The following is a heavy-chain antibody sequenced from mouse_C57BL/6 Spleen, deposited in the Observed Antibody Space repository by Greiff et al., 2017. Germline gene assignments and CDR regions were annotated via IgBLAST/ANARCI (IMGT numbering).Heavy chain of an antibody. Sequence: QVQLQQSGAELVKPGASVKLSCKASGYTFTSYWMPWVKQRPGRGLEWIGRIDPTSGGTKYNEKFKSKATLTVDKPSSTAYMQLSSLTSEDSAVYYCARDSWCRAMDGWGKGTTVTLSS. V-gene: IGHV1-72*01. CDR3: ARDSWCRAMDG. CDR1: GYTFTSYW. D-gene: IGHD1-1*02. J-gene: IGHJ4*01. CDR2: IDPTSGGT.